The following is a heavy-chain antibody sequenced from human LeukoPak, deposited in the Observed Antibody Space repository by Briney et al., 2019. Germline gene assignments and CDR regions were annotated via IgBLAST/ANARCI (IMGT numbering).Heavy chain of an antibody. V-gene: IGHV1-69*05. J-gene: IGHJ5*02. CDR2: IIPIFGTA. Sequence: SVKVSCKASGGTFSSYAISWVRQAPGQGLDWMGGIIPIFGTANYAQKFQGRVTITTDESTSTAYMELSSLRSEDTAVYYCARDQSCSRPSCYTGWFDLWGQGTLVTVSS. D-gene: IGHD2-2*02. CDR3: ARDQSCSRPSCYTGWFDL. CDR1: GGTFSSYA.